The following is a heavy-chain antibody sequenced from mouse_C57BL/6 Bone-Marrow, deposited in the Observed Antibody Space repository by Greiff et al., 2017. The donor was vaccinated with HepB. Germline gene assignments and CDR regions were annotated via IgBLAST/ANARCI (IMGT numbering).Heavy chain of an antibody. J-gene: IGHJ3*01. CDR2: ISSGSSTI. CDR1: GFTFSDYG. V-gene: IGHV5-17*01. D-gene: IGHD1-1*01. CDR3: ATRSSYAWFAY. Sequence: EVKVIESGGGLVKPGGSLKLSCAASGFTFSDYGMHWVRQAPEKGLEWVAYISSGSSTIYYADTVKGRFTISRDNAKNTLFLQMTSLRSEDTAMYYCATRSSYAWFAYWGQGTLVTVSA.